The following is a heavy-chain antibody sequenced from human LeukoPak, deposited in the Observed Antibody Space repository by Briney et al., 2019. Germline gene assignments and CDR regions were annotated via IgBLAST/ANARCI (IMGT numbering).Heavy chain of an antibody. CDR3: ARHYSYNWFGY. CDR1: GYDFPAYW. Sequence: KAGESLKISCKGSGYDFPAYWVAWVRQMPGKGLEWMGNINPADSHITYSPSFQGQVTISVDKSISTAYLQWSSLKASDSAMYYCARHYSYNWFGYWGQGSLVTVSS. J-gene: IGHJ4*02. D-gene: IGHD5-24*01. V-gene: IGHV5-51*01. CDR2: INPADSHI.